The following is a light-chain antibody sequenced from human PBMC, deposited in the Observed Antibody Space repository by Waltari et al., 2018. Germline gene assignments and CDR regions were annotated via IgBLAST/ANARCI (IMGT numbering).Light chain of an antibody. CDR1: SSDVGGYNY. J-gene: IGLJ1*01. CDR2: EVS. CDR3: SSYTSSSTPYV. V-gene: IGLV2-14*01. Sequence: QPALPHPAPGSGSPGRSIPTPCPGTSSDVGGYNYVSWYQQHPGKAPKLMIYEVSNRPSGVSNRFSGSKSGNTASLTISGLQAEDEADYYCSSYTSSSTPYVFGTGTKVTVL.